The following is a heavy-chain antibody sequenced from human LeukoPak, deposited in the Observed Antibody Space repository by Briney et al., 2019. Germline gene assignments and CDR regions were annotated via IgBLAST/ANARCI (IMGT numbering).Heavy chain of an antibody. CDR2: IYTNGST. Sequence: PSETLSLTCTVSGGSINTYYWNWIRQPAGKGLEWIGRIYTNGSTNYNPSLKSRVSISIDKSKNQFSLKLSSVTAADTAVYYCERGNSSSYCDYWGQGTLVTVSS. J-gene: IGHJ4*02. D-gene: IGHD6-6*01. CDR1: GGSINTYY. CDR3: ERGNSSSYCDY. V-gene: IGHV4-4*07.